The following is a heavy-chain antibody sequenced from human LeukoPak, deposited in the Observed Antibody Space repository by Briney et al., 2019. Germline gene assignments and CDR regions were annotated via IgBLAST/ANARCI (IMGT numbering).Heavy chain of an antibody. CDR1: GFTVITND. CDR2: LYSDGNT. Sequence: GGSLRLSCAASGFTVITNDMTWVREAPGRGLEWVSVLYSDGNTKYADSVQGRFTISRDNSKNTLYLEMNSLSPDDTAVYYCARGVEPLAANTLAYWGQGTLVTVSS. D-gene: IGHD1-14*01. CDR3: ARGVEPLAANTLAY. J-gene: IGHJ4*02. V-gene: IGHV3-53*01.